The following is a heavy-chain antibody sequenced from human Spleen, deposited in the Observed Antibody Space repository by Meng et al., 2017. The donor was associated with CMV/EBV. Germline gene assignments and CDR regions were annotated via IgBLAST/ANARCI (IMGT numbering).Heavy chain of an antibody. CDR2: ISYDGSNK. D-gene: IGHD1-26*01. CDR3: ARQRGPAPYFYYGVDV. J-gene: IGHJ6*02. Sequence: GGSLRLSCAASGFTFSNYPIHWVRQAPGKGLEWVASISYDGSNKYYADSVQGRFTISRDNSKNTLYLQMNSLRPEDTAVYYCARQRGPAPYFYYGVDVWGQGTTVTVSS. V-gene: IGHV3-30*04. CDR1: GFTFSNYP.